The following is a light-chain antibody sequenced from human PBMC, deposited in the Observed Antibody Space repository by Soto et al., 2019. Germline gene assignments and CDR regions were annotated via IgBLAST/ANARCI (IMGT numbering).Light chain of an antibody. CDR2: GAS. J-gene: IGKJ5*01. CDR3: QQYGSSPPIT. Sequence: DILLTQSPGTLSLSPGERATLSCRASQSVSSNYLAWYQQKPGQAPRLLMYGASSRATGIPDRFSGSGSGTDFSLTISRLEPEDFAVYYCQQYGSSPPITFGQGTRLEIK. CDR1: QSVSSNY. V-gene: IGKV3-20*01.